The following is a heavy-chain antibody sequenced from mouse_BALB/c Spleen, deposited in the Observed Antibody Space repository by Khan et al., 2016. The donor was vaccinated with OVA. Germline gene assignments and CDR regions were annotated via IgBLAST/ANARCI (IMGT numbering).Heavy chain of an antibody. J-gene: IGHJ3*01. CDR1: GFTFNTFA. D-gene: IGHD2-3*01. Sequence: QLQESGGGLMQPQGSLKLSCAASGFTFNTFAMNWVRQAPGKGLEWVARIRSKSNNYATYYADSVKDRLTISRDDSQSMLYLQMNNLKTEDTAMYYCVRPSYDGYYEWFAYWGQGTLVTVSA. CDR3: VRPSYDGYYEWFAY. V-gene: IGHV10-1*02. CDR2: IRSKSNNYAT.